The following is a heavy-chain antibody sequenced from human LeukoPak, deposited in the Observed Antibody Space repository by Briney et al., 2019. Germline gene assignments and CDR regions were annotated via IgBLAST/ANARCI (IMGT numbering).Heavy chain of an antibody. CDR3: AKRNYYDSSGYYYDY. V-gene: IGHV3-23*01. CDR1: GFTFSNYA. CDR2: IGGGGVST. Sequence: GGSLRLSCVASGFTFSNYAMSWVRQAPGKGLEWVSAIGGGGVSTFYADSVKGRFTISRDNSKNTLYLQMNSLRAEDTAVYYCAKRNYYDSSGYYYDYWGQGTLVTVSS. D-gene: IGHD3-22*01. J-gene: IGHJ4*02.